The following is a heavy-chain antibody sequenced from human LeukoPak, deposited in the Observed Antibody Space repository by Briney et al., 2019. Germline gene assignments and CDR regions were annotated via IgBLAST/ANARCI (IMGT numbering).Heavy chain of an antibody. CDR3: ARGSGIAVVAFY. CDR2: INSDGSST. V-gene: IGHV3-74*01. D-gene: IGHD6-19*01. CDR1: GFTFSSYW. J-gene: IGHJ4*02. Sequence: GGSLRLSCAASGFTFSSYWMHWVRQAPGKGLVWVSRINSDGSSTSYADSVKGRFTISRDNAKNTLYLQMNSLRAEDTAVYYCARGSGIAVVAFYWGQGTLVTVSS.